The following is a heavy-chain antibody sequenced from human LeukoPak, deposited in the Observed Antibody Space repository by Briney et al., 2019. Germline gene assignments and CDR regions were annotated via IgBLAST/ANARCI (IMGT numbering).Heavy chain of an antibody. V-gene: IGHV7-4-1*02. CDR2: INTNTGNP. D-gene: IGHD4-17*01. J-gene: IGHJ4*02. CDR1: GYSFTGSA. Sequence: GASVKVSCKASGYSFTGSAMNWVRQAPGQGLEWMGWINTNTGNPTYAQGFTGRFVFSLDTSVSTAYIHISSLKTEEVAVYFCARSQTYGDHPPFDYWGQGTLVTVSS. CDR3: ARSQTYGDHPPFDY.